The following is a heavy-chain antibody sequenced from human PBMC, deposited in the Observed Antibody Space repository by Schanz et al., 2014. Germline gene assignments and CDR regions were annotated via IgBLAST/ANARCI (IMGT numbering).Heavy chain of an antibody. CDR3: ARDEGKDGYNLAFDV. D-gene: IGHD5-12*01. CDR1: GFTVSSNY. J-gene: IGHJ3*01. Sequence: EVQVVESGGGLVRPGGSLRLSCAASGFTVSSNYMTWVRQAPGKGLECVSILYIRSTYYADSVKGRFTISRDNSKNMVFLQMNSLRVEDTAIYYCARDEGKDGYNLAFDVWGQGTLVTVSS. CDR2: LYIRST. V-gene: IGHV3-53*01.